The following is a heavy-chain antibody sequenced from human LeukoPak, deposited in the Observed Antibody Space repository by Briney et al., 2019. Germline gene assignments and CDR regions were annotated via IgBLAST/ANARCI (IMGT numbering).Heavy chain of an antibody. J-gene: IGHJ4*02. V-gene: IGHV3-33*06. Sequence: PGGSLRLSCAASGFTFSSYGMHWVRQAPGKGLEWVAVIWYDGSNKYYADSVKGRFTISRDNSKNTLYLQMNSLRAEDTAVYYCAKVGHGDYYLDYWGQGTLVTVSS. CDR2: IWYDGSNK. CDR1: GFTFSSYG. CDR3: AKVGHGDYYLDY. D-gene: IGHD4-17*01.